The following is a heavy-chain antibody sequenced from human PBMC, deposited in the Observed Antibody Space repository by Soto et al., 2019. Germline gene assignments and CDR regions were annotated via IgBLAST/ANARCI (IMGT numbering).Heavy chain of an antibody. V-gene: IGHV1-69*06. D-gene: IGHD1-26*01. CDR2: TIPIFGTA. CDR1: GGTFSSYA. CDR3: ARDLVGATGSHWFDP. J-gene: IGHJ5*02. Sequence: QVQLVQSGAEVKKPGSSVKVSCQASGGTFSSYAISWVRQAPGQGLEWMGGTIPIFGTATYAQKFEGRVTITAEKSTSTGYRALSSLRSEDTAVYYCARDLVGATGSHWFDPWCQGTLVTVFS.